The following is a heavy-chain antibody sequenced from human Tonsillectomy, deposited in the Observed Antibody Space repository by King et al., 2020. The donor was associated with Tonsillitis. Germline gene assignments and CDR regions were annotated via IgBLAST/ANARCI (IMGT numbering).Heavy chain of an antibody. CDR2: IYYTGST. J-gene: IGHJ4*02. Sequence: VQLQESGPGLVKPSETLSLTCTVSGGSISSYFWSWIRQPPGKGLEWIGYIYYTGSTNYNPSLKSRVTVSVDTSKNQFSLKLSSVTAADTAVYYCARAGGFCSSTSCSPYDLWSGYHPYYFDYWGQGTLVTVSP. CDR3: ARAGGFCSSTSCSPYDLWSGYHPYYFDY. D-gene: IGHD2-2*03. CDR1: GGSISSYF. V-gene: IGHV4-59*01.